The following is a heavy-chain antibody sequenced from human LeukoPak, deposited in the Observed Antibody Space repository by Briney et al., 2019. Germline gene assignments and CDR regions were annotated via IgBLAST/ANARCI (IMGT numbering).Heavy chain of an antibody. CDR2: NSGST. V-gene: IGHV4-39*07. Sequence: PSETLSLTCTVSGGSISSSSYYWGWIRQPPGKGLEWIGSNSGSTYYNPSLKSRVTISVDTSKNQFSLKRSSVTAADTAVYYCARESGSYLAYWGQGTLVTVSS. CDR1: GGSISSSSYY. D-gene: IGHD1-26*01. J-gene: IGHJ4*02. CDR3: ARESGSYLAY.